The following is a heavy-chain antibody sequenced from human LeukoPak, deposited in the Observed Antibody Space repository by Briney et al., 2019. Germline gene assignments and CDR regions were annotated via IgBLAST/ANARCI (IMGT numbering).Heavy chain of an antibody. V-gene: IGHV1-46*01. CDR3: ARDLEDYGGNSGAFDI. D-gene: IGHD4-23*01. CDR2: INPSGGST. Sequence: GASVKVSCKASGYTFTSYYMHWVRQAPGQGLGWMGIINPSGGSTSYAQKFQGRVTMTRDMSTSTVYMELSSLRSEDTAVYYCARDLEDYGGNSGAFDIWGQGTMVTVSS. CDR1: GYTFTSYY. J-gene: IGHJ3*02.